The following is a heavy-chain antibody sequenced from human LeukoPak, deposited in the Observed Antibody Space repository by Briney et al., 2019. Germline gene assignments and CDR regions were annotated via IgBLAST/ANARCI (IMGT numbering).Heavy chain of an antibody. CDR2: TYYRSKWYN. CDR1: WDSVSSNSAA. D-gene: IGHD3-16*01. V-gene: IGHV6-1*01. J-gene: IGHJ6*02. Sequence: SQTLSLTCAISWDSVSSNSAAWNWTRQSPSRGLECLGRTYYRSKWYNDYAVSVKSRITINPDTSKNQFSLQLNSVTPEDTAVYYCARGWFGYGMDVWGQGTTVTVSS. CDR3: ARGWFGYGMDV.